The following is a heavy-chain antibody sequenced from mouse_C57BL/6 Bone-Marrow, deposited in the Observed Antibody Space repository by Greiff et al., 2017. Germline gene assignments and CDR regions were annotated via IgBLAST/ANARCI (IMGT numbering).Heavy chain of an antibody. CDR1: GYTFTSYW. D-gene: IGHD1-1*01. V-gene: IGHV1-69*01. J-gene: IGHJ2*01. CDR3: ARLRGIYYYGSSGLFYFDD. CDR2: IDPSDSYT. Sequence: QVQLQQPGAELVMPGASVKLSCKASGYTFTSYWMHWVKQRPGQGLEWIGEIDPSDSYTNYNQKFKGKSTLTVDKSSSTAYMQLSSLTSEDSAVYYCARLRGIYYYGSSGLFYFDDWGQGTTLTVSS.